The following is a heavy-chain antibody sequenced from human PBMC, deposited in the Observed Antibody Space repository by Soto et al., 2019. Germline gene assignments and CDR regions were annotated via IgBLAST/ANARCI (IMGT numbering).Heavy chain of an antibody. D-gene: IGHD3-16*02. J-gene: IGHJ4*02. CDR1: GDSLSTYY. Sequence: SETRSLTCTVSGDSLSTYYWSWIRQPAGERLEWIGRIHDTGRTNYNPSLKSRVTMSVDTSKNQFSLRVNSVTAADTAVYYCARESVSGTYRFDSWGQGTLVTVSS. V-gene: IGHV4-4*07. CDR2: IHDTGRT. CDR3: ARESVSGTYRFDS.